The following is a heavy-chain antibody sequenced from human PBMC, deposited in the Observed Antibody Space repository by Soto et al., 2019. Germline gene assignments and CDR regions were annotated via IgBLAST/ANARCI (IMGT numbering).Heavy chain of an antibody. CDR3: ARAPMVLTRSYFDS. V-gene: IGHV4-59*01. Sequence: KSSETLSLTCTVSDGSISNFSWSWMRQPPGKGLEWIGYISSSGNTNYNPSLKSRVSISVDTSKNQFSLNLTSVTAAETAVYYCARAPMVLTRSYFDSWGQGTPVTVSS. J-gene: IGHJ4*02. CDR1: DGSISNFS. D-gene: IGHD3-22*01. CDR2: ISSSGNT.